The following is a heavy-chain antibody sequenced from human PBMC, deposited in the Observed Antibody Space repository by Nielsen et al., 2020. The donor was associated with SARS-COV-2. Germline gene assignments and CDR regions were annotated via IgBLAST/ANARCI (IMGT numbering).Heavy chain of an antibody. CDR1: GGSISSSNYY. CDR3: ANSTSSSSLRWFDP. D-gene: IGHD6-13*01. Sequence: SETLSLTCTVSGGSISSSNYYWGWIRQPPGKGLEWIGNNSYSGSTYNHPSLKSRVTISVDTSKNQFSLKLSSVAAADTAVYYCANSTSSSSLRWFDPWGQGTLVTVSS. V-gene: IGHV4-39*01. CDR2: NSYSGST. J-gene: IGHJ5*02.